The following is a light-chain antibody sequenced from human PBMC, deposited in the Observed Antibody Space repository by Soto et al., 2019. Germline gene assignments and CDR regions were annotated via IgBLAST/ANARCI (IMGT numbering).Light chain of an antibody. V-gene: IGLV2-14*01. Sequence: QSALTQPASVSGSPGQSITISCTGTSSDVGGYNYVSRYQQHPGKAPKLMIYDVSNRPSGVSNRFSGSKSGNTASLTISGLQAEDEADYYCSSYTSSSTLLYVFGTGTKVTV. CDR3: SSYTSSSTLLYV. CDR1: SSDVGGYNY. J-gene: IGLJ1*01. CDR2: DVS.